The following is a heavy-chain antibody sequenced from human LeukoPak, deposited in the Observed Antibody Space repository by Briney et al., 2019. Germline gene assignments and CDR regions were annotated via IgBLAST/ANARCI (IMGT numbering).Heavy chain of an antibody. CDR1: GFTFSTYN. CDR2: IYSDGRT. D-gene: IGHD1/OR15-1a*01. Sequence: GGSLRLSCAASGFTFSTYNMSWVRQAPGMGLEWVSVIYSDGRTYYADSVKGRFTISRDNSKNTLYLQMNSLRAEDTAVYYCARSNCNSCYLGVWYYFDYWGQGTLVTVSS. CDR3: ARSNCNSCYLGVWYYFDY. V-gene: IGHV3-66*01. J-gene: IGHJ4*02.